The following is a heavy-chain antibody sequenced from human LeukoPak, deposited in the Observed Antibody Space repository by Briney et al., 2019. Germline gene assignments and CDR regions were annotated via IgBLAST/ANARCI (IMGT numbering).Heavy chain of an antibody. CDR1: GFTFSSYS. D-gene: IGHD1-26*01. CDR3: ARGEGFDP. V-gene: IGHV3-7*01. J-gene: IGHJ5*02. Sequence: GGSLRLSSAASGFTFSSYSMNWVRQAPGKGLEWVANIKQDGSEKYYVGSVKGRFSISRDNAKNSLYLQMNSLRAEDTAVYYCARGEGFDPWGQGTLVTVSS. CDR2: IKQDGSEK.